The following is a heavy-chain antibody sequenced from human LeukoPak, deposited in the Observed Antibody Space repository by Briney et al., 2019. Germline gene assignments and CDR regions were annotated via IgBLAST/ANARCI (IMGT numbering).Heavy chain of an antibody. D-gene: IGHD3-22*01. Sequence: PGRSLRLSCAASGFTFSSYGMHWVRQAPGKGLEWVAVIWYDGSNKYYADSVKGRFTISRDNSKNTLCLQMNSLRAEDTAVYYCAKCERWLPSDDAFDIWGQGTMVTVSS. CDR2: IWYDGSNK. J-gene: IGHJ3*02. V-gene: IGHV3-33*06. CDR3: AKCERWLPSDDAFDI. CDR1: GFTFSSYG.